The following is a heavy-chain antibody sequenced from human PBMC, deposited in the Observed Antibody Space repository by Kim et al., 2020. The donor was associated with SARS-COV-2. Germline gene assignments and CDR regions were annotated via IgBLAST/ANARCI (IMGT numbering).Heavy chain of an antibody. Sequence: SETLSLTCTVSVGSISSSSYYWGWIRQPPGKGLEWIGSIYYSGITYYNPSLKSRVTISVDTSKNQFSLKLSSVTAADTAVYYCSSHAGGGSYGWGQGTLVTVSS. D-gene: IGHD2-15*01. V-gene: IGHV4-39*01. CDR1: VGSISSSSYY. CDR3: SSHAGGGSYG. CDR2: IYYSGIT. J-gene: IGHJ4*02.